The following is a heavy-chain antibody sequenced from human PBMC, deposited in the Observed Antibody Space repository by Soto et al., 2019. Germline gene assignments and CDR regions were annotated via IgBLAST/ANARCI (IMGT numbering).Heavy chain of an antibody. V-gene: IGHV3-33*01. CDR3: ARDPDYYGSGSAFDI. J-gene: IGHJ3*02. CDR2: IWYDGSNK. Sequence: QVQLVESGGGVVQPGRSLRLSCAASGFTFSSYGMHWVRQAPGKGLEWVAVIWYDGSNKYYADSVKGRFTISRDNSKNTLYLQMNSLRAEDTAVYYCARDPDYYGSGSAFDIWGQGTMVTVSS. CDR1: GFTFSSYG. D-gene: IGHD3-10*01.